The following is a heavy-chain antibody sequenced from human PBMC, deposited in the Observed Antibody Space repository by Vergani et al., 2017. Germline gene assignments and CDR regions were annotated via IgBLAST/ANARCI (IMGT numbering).Heavy chain of an antibody. V-gene: IGHV3-9*01. J-gene: IGHJ4*02. Sequence: EVQLVESGGGLVQPGRSLRLSCAASGFTFDDYAMHWVRQAPGKGLEWVSGISWNSGSIGYADSVKGRFTISRDNSKNTLYLQMNSLRAEDTAVYYCAKGMLKYSGSYSSFDYWGQGTLVTVSS. D-gene: IGHD1-26*01. CDR2: ISWNSGSI. CDR1: GFTFDDYA. CDR3: AKGMLKYSGSYSSFDY.